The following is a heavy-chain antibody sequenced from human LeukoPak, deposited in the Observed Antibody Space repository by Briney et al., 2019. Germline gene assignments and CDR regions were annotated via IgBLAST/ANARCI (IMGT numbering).Heavy chain of an antibody. J-gene: IGHJ6*03. CDR1: GYTFTSYD. Sequence: GASVKVSCKASGYTFTSYDINWVRQATGQGLEWMGWMNPNSGNTGYAQKFQGRVTITRNTSISTAYMELSSLRSEDTAVYYCARARRVHISSSSWGGYYYYMDVWGKGTTVTVSS. CDR2: MNPNSGNT. V-gene: IGHV1-8*03. CDR3: ARARRVHISSSSWGGYYYYMDV. D-gene: IGHD6-6*01.